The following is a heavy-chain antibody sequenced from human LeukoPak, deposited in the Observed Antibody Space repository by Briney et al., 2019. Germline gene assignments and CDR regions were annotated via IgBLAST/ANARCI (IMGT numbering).Heavy chain of an antibody. CDR3: ARESIPSGWYLS. D-gene: IGHD6-19*01. CDR2: YYIDATT. V-gene: IGHV3-53*01. J-gene: IGHJ5*02. CDR1: GFSVSNNY. Sequence: PGGSLRLSCAASGFSVSNNYMSWVRHAPAKGLEVVSTYYIDATTHYPDSVRGRFTISSDSSKNTLYLQMNSLRVEDTAIYYCARESIPSGWYLSWGQGTRVTVSS.